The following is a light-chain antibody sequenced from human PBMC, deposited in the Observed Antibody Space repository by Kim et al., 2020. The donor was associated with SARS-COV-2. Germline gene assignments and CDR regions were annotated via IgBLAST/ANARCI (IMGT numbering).Light chain of an antibody. CDR1: FSTVGENT. V-gene: IGLV1-44*01. Sequence: GHGVTLACSSSFSTVGENTADWCQHLPGTAPNLLIFVFKHRPSGVPDRFSCSKSGTSASLAISGLQSEDEADYYCAAWDDNLNGVAFGGGTQLTVL. J-gene: IGLJ2*01. CDR3: AAWDDNLNGVA. CDR2: VFK.